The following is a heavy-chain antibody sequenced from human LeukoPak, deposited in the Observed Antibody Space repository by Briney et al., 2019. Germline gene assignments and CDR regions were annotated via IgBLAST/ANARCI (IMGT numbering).Heavy chain of an antibody. J-gene: IGHJ5*02. V-gene: IGHV1-69*13. CDR3: ARGTELYTQAAYWFDP. D-gene: IGHD1-26*01. CDR1: GGTFSSYA. Sequence: SVKVSCKASGGTFSSYAISWVRQAPGQGLEWMGGIIPIFGTANYAQKFQGRVTITVDESTSTAYMELSSLRSEDTAVYYCARGTELYTQAAYWFDPWGQGTLVTVSS. CDR2: IIPIFGTA.